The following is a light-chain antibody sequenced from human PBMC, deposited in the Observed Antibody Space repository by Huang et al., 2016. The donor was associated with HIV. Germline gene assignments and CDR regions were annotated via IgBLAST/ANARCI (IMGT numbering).Light chain of an antibody. V-gene: IGKV3-15*01. J-gene: IGKJ2*01. Sequence: EIVMTQSPATLSVSPGERATLSCRASQSVSSTLAWYQQKPGQAPRLLIYGASTRATGIPARFSALGSETEFTLTISSLQSEDFAVYYCQQYNNWPPMYTFGQGTNLEIK. CDR3: QQYNNWPPMYT. CDR1: QSVSST. CDR2: GAS.